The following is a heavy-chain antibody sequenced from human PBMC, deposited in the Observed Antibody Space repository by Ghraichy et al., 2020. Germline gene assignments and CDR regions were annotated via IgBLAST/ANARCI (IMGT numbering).Heavy chain of an antibody. V-gene: IGHV1-2*02. CDR1: GYTFIDYY. D-gene: IGHD3-9*01. CDR2: INPNSGGT. Sequence: ASVKVSCKVSGYTFIDYYLHWVRLAPGQGFEWMGWINPNSGGTNYPQKFQGRVTMTRDTSISTDYMELSGLRSDDTAVYYCASSLPVDFDDGHDAFDIWGQGTMVTVSS. J-gene: IGHJ3*02. CDR3: ASSLPVDFDDGHDAFDI.